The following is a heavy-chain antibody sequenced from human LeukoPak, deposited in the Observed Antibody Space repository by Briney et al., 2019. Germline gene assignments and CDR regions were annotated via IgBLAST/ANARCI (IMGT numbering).Heavy chain of an antibody. CDR2: IYYSGST. CDR1: GGSISSSTYY. J-gene: IGHJ3*02. V-gene: IGHV4-39*01. D-gene: IGHD6-13*01. Sequence: RSSETLSLTCTVSGGSISSSTYYWGWIRQPPGKGLEWIGSIYYSGSTYYNPSLKSLVTISVDTSKNQFSLKLSSVTAADTAVYYCARRARPEIAAAGTGAFDIWGQGTMVTVSS. CDR3: ARRARPEIAAAGTGAFDI.